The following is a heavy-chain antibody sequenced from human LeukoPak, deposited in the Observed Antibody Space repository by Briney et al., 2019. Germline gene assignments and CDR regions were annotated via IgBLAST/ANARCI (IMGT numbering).Heavy chain of an antibody. D-gene: IGHD6-13*01. V-gene: IGHV3-7*05. J-gene: IGHJ4*02. CDR1: GFTFSTYW. Sequence: PGGSLRLSCAASGFTFSTYWMTWARQAPGKGLEWVATIKPDGSEEYYVDSAKGRFTISRDNAKNSLYLQMNSLRAEDTAVYYCAKPSRSSSNEYWGQGTLVTVSS. CDR2: IKPDGSEE. CDR3: AKPSRSSSNEY.